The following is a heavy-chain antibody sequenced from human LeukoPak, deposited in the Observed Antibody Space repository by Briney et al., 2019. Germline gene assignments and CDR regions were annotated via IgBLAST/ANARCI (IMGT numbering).Heavy chain of an antibody. CDR2: IKQDGSEK. J-gene: IGHJ4*02. CDR3: AGGSGYLIEY. D-gene: IGHD3-22*01. Sequence: GGSLRLSCAVPGFSLSRYWMTWVRQAPGKGLEWVANIKQDGSEKQYVDSVKGRFTISRDNAKGSLYLQMDSLRVEDTAVYYCAGGSGYLIEYWGQGTLVTVSS. V-gene: IGHV3-7*01. CDR1: GFSLSRYW.